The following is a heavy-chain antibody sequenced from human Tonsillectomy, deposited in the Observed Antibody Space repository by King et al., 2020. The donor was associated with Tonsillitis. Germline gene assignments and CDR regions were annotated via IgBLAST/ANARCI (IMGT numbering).Heavy chain of an antibody. J-gene: IGHJ5*02. Sequence: VQLVESGGGLVQPGWSLRLSCAASGFTFSSYSMNWVCQAPGKGLEWVSYISSSSSTIYYADSLKGRFTISRDNAKNSVYLQMNSLRAEDTAVYYCARAELWNWFDPWGQGTLVTVSS. D-gene: IGHD2-21*01. CDR1: GFTFSSYS. V-gene: IGHV3-48*01. CDR2: ISSSSSTI. CDR3: ARAELWNWFDP.